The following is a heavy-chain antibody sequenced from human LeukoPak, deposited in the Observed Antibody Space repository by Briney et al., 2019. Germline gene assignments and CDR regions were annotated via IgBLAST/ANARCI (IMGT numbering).Heavy chain of an antibody. D-gene: IGHD6-13*01. CDR3: ARDGSQGDYYYYMDV. CDR2: ISSSGSTI. V-gene: IGHV3-11*04. Sequence: GGSLRLSCAASGFTFSDYYMSWIRQAPGKGLEWVSYISSSGSTIYYADSVKGRFTISRDNAKNSLYLQMNSLRAEDTAVYYCARDGSQGDYYYYMDVWGKGTTVTVSS. CDR1: GFTFSDYY. J-gene: IGHJ6*03.